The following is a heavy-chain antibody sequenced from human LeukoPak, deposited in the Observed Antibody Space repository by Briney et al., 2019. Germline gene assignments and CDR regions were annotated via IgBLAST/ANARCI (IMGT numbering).Heavy chain of an antibody. D-gene: IGHD3-22*01. Sequence: GGSLRLSCAASGFTFSSYAMSWVRQAPGKGLEWVSAISGSGGSTYYADSVKGRFTISRDNSKNTLYLQMNSLRAEDTAVYYCAKDQYYYDSSGAYNWFDSWGQGTLVTVSS. CDR1: GFTFSSYA. CDR3: AKDQYYYDSSGAYNWFDS. V-gene: IGHV3-23*01. CDR2: ISGSGGST. J-gene: IGHJ5*01.